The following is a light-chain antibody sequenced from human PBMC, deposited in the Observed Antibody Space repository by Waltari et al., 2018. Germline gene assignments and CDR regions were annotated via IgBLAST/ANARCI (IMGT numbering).Light chain of an antibody. CDR3: QQYYSTPPYA. CDR1: QSVLYRSNNKNY. J-gene: IGKJ2*01. V-gene: IGKV4-1*01. CDR2: WAS. Sequence: DIVMTQSPDSLAVSLGERATINCKSSQSVLYRSNNKNYLAWYQQKPGQPPKLLIYWASTRESGVPDRFSGSGSGTDFTFTISSLQAEDVAVYYCQQYYSTPPYAFGQGTKLEIK.